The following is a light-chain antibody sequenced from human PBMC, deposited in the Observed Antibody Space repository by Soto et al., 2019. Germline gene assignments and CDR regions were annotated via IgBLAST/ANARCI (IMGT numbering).Light chain of an antibody. Sequence: DIQVTQSPPTLSASVGDRVTITCRASQTISTWMAWYQQKPGKAPKLLVYDASTLQSGVASRFSGSGSGTEFTLIISGLQPDDSATYYCQRINRYPITFGQGTRLEIK. V-gene: IGKV1-5*01. J-gene: IGKJ5*01. CDR3: QRINRYPIT. CDR2: DAS. CDR1: QTISTW.